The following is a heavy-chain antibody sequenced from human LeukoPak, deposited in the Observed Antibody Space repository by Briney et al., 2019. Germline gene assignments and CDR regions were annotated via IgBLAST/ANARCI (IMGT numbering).Heavy chain of an antibody. CDR3: ARVRDAYFDY. CDR2: IYYSGST. J-gene: IGHJ4*02. CDR1: GGSISSSSYY. D-gene: IGHD5-24*01. Sequence: SETLSLTCTVSGGSISSSSYYWGWIRQPPWKGLEWIGSIYYSGSTYYNPSLKSRVTISVDTSKNQFSLKLSSVTAADTAVYYCARVRDAYFDYWGQGTLVTVSS. V-gene: IGHV4-39*07.